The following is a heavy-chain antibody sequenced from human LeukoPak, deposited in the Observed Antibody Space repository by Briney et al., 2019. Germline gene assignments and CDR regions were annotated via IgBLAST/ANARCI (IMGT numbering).Heavy chain of an antibody. CDR1: GFTFSNAW. CDR2: IKSEADGGTT. J-gene: IGHJ4*02. D-gene: IGHD3-16*01. V-gene: IGHV3-15*01. Sequence: PGGSPRLPCAASGFTFSNAWMTWVRQAPGNGLEWVGHIKSEADGGTTDYAAPVKDRFTISRDDSKNTLYLQMNSLKTEDTAVYYCSTLWGIVPAAPYLDYWGQGTLLIVSS. CDR3: STLWGIVPAAPYLDY.